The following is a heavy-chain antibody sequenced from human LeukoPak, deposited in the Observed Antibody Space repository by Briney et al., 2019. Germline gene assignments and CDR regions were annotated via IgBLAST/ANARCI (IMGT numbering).Heavy chain of an antibody. CDR2: ISYDGSNK. V-gene: IGHV3-30*18. J-gene: IGHJ4*02. CDR3: AKQKGRAVAAYDY. CDR1: GFTFSSYG. D-gene: IGHD6-19*01. Sequence: GGSLRLSCAASGFTFSSYGMHWVRQAPGKGLVWVAVISYDGSNKYYADSVKGRFTISRDNSKNTLYLQMNSLRAEDTAVYYCAKQKGRAVAAYDYWGQGTLVTVSS.